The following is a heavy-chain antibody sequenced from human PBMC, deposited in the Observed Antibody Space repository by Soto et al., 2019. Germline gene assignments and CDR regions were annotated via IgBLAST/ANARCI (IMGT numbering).Heavy chain of an antibody. Sequence: ASVKVSCKASGYTFTGYYMHWVRQAPGQGLEWMGWINPNSGGTNYAQKFQGWVTMTRDTSISTAYMELSRLRSDDTAVYYCARASYYYDSSGSPWLFDYWGQGTLVTVSS. D-gene: IGHD3-22*01. V-gene: IGHV1-2*04. CDR2: INPNSGGT. CDR1: GYTFTGYY. CDR3: ARASYYYDSSGSPWLFDY. J-gene: IGHJ4*02.